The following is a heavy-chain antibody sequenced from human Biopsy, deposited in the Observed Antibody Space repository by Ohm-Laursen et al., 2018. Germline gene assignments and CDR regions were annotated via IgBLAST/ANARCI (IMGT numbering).Heavy chain of an antibody. CDR1: GYTLNELS. D-gene: IGHD1-1*01. CDR3: AADINVWNVNY. Sequence: ASVKVSCNVSGYTLNELSMHWVRQVPGKGLEWMGGFVPENGKTVYAQNFQARVSLTEDTSTDTAYMELRSLRSEDTAVYYCAADINVWNVNYWGQGTQVTVSS. J-gene: IGHJ4*02. V-gene: IGHV1-24*01. CDR2: FVPENGKT.